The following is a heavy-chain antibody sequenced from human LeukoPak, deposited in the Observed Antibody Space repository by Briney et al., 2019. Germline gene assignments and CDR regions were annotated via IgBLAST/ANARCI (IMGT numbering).Heavy chain of an antibody. D-gene: IGHD5-18*01. CDR3: AKDGQSYAPYAMDV. CDR1: GFFFSDYA. V-gene: IGHV3-30*02. CDR2: IWFDGSKK. Sequence: GGSLRLSCAASGFFFSDYAMHWVRQAPGKGLEWVAQIWFDGSKKNYADSVKGRFTISRDQSKNTVSLQMNSLRAEDTALYYCAKDGQSYAPYAMDVWGQGTTVTVSS. J-gene: IGHJ6*02.